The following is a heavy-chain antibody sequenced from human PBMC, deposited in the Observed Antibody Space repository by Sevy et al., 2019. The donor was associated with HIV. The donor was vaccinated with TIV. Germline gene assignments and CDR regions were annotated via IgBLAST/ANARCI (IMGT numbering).Heavy chain of an antibody. Sequence: LGGSLRLSCAASGFTFSSYSMNWVRQAPGKGLEWVSSISSSSSYIYYADSVKGRFTISRDNAKNSLYLQMNSLRAEDTPVYYCAREPPPDGITMVRGVSLDYWGQGTLVTVSS. CDR2: ISSSSSYI. J-gene: IGHJ4*02. CDR1: GFTFSSYS. CDR3: AREPPPDGITMVRGVSLDY. V-gene: IGHV3-21*01. D-gene: IGHD3-10*01.